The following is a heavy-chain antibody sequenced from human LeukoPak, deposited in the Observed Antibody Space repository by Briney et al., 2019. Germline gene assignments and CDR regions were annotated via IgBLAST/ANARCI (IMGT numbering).Heavy chain of an antibody. CDR2: IYPGDSDT. D-gene: IGHD3-10*01. CDR1: GYSFTSYW. CDR3: ARIRITMVRGVDNWFDP. Sequence: GESLKISCKGSGYSFTSYWVGWVRQMPGKGLEWMGIIYPGDSDTRYSPSCQGQVTISADKSISTAYLQWSSLKASDTAMYYCARIRITMVRGVDNWFDPWGQGTLVTVSS. J-gene: IGHJ5*02. V-gene: IGHV5-51*01.